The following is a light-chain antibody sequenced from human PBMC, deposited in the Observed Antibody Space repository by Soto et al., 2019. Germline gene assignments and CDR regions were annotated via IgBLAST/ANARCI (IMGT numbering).Light chain of an antibody. Sequence: EIVMTQSPATLSVSPGERATLSCRASQSVSSNLAWYQQKPGQAPRLLIYGASTRATGIPARFSGSGSGTDFTLTISSLQSEDFAVYYCQQYNYWPPFFGGGTKVEI. J-gene: IGKJ4*01. CDR2: GAS. V-gene: IGKV3-15*01. CDR3: QQYNYWPPF. CDR1: QSVSSN.